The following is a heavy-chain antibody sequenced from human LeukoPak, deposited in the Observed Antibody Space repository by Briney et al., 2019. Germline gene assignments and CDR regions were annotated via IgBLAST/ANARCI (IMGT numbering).Heavy chain of an antibody. CDR2: ISYDGSNK. V-gene: IGHV3-30*03. D-gene: IGHD6-19*01. CDR1: GFTFSSYG. CDR3: ASSGWYSTPNWFDP. Sequence: GGSLRLSCAASGFTFSSYGMHWVRQAPGKGLEWVAVISYDGSNKYYADSVKGRFTISRDNAKNSLYLQMNSLRAEDTAMYYCASSGWYSTPNWFDPWGQGTLVIVSP. J-gene: IGHJ5*02.